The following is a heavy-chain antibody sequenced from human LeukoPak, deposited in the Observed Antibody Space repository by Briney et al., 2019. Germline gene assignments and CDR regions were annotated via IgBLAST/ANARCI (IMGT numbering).Heavy chain of an antibody. D-gene: IGHD2-2*01. CDR2: IYYSGST. J-gene: IGHJ3*02. V-gene: IGHV4-39*01. CDR1: GGSISSSSYY. CDR3: ARRGDIVVVPAATAFDI. Sequence: SETLSLTCTVSGGSISSSSYYWGWIRQPPGKGLEWIGWIYYSGSTYYKPSLKGRVTISVDTSKNQFSLKLSSVTAADTAVYYCARRGDIVVVPAATAFDIWGQGTMVTVSS.